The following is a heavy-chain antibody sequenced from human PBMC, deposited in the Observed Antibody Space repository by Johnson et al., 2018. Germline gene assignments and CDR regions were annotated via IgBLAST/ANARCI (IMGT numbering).Heavy chain of an antibody. CDR1: GFTFSSYS. V-gene: IGHV3-48*01. D-gene: IGHD4-17*01. CDR3: AGARTGTTFNCMRDYYMDV. J-gene: IGHJ6*03. CDR2: ISSSSSTI. Sequence: VQLVESGGGLVQPGVSLRLSCAASGFTFSSYSMNWVRQAPGKGLEWVSYISSSSSTIYYADSVKGRFTISRDNAKNSLYLQMNSLRAEDTAVYYCAGARTGTTFNCMRDYYMDVWGKGTTVTVSS.